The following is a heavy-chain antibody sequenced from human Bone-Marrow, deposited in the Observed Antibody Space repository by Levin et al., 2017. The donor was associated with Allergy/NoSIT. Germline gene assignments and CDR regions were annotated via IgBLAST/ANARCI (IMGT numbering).Heavy chain of an antibody. CDR2: ISSSSSTI. CDR1: GFTFSSYS. Sequence: GGSLRLSCAASGFTFSSYSMNWVRQAPGKGLEWVSYISSSSSTIYYADSVKGRFTISRDNAKNSLYLQMNSLRDEDTAVYYWARPRMTTVNLYGMDVWGQGTTVTVSS. CDR3: ARPRMTTVNLYGMDV. D-gene: IGHD4-11*01. V-gene: IGHV3-48*02. J-gene: IGHJ6*02.